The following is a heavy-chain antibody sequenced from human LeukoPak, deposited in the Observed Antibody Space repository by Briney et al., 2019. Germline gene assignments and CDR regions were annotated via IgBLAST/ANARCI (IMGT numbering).Heavy chain of an antibody. CDR2: INAGNGNT. Sequence: ASVKVSCKASGYTFTSYAMHWVRQAPGQRLEWMGWINAGNGNTKYSQKFQGRVTITRDTSAGTAYMELSSLRSEDTAVYYCARDPLRIAAAGTFDYWGQGTLVTVSS. V-gene: IGHV1-3*01. CDR1: GYTFTSYA. D-gene: IGHD6-13*01. CDR3: ARDPLRIAAAGTFDY. J-gene: IGHJ4*02.